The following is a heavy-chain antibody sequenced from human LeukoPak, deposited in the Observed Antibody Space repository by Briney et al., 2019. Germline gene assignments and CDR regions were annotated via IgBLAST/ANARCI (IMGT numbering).Heavy chain of an antibody. Sequence: GASVKVSCKASGYTFTSYDINWVRQATGQGLEWMGWMNPNSGNTGYAQKFQGRVTMTRNTSISTAYMELSCLRSEDTAVYYCARGPYCGGDCYSDYWGQGTLVTVSS. CDR1: GYTFTSYD. J-gene: IGHJ4*02. D-gene: IGHD2-21*02. V-gene: IGHV1-8*01. CDR3: ARGPYCGGDCYSDY. CDR2: MNPNSGNT.